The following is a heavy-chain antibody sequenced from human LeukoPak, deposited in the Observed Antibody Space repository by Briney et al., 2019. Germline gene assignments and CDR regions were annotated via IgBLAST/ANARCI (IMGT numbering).Heavy chain of an antibody. V-gene: IGHV1-8*01. J-gene: IGHJ4*02. CDR1: GYTFTSYD. D-gene: IGHD5-12*01. CDR3: ARRAGDSGYADFDY. Sequence: ASVKVSCKASGYTFTSYDINWVRRATGQGLEWMGWMNPNSGNTGYARKFQGRVTMTRNTSISTAYMELSSLRSEDTAVYYCARRAGDSGYADFDYWGQGTLVTVSS. CDR2: MNPNSGNT.